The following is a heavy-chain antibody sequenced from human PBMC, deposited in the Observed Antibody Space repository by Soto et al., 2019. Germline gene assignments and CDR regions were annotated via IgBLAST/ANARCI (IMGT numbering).Heavy chain of an antibody. J-gene: IGHJ5*02. V-gene: IGHV1-69*04. Sequence: SVKVSCKASGGTFSSYTISWVRQAPGQGLEWMGRIIPILGIANYAQKFQGRVTITADKSTSTAYMELSSLRSEDTAVYYCGREGYCSGGSCRGPSYRPRFDPWGQGPLVTVSS. D-gene: IGHD2-15*01. CDR1: GGTFSSYT. CDR2: IIPILGIA. CDR3: GREGYCSGGSCRGPSYRPRFDP.